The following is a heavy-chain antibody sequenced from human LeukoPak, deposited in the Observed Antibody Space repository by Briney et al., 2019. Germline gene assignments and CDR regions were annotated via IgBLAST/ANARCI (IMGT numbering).Heavy chain of an antibody. CDR2: ISGSGDNT. CDR1: GFTFSSYA. CDR3: AKGSYYDSSGSFYFDY. V-gene: IGHV3-23*01. Sequence: GGSLRLSCAASGFTFSSYAMRWVRQDPGKGLEWVSGISGSGDNTYYADSVKGRFTISRDNSKNTLYVQVNSLGTEDTAAYYCAKGSYYDSSGSFYFDYWGQGTLVTVSS. D-gene: IGHD3-22*01. J-gene: IGHJ4*02.